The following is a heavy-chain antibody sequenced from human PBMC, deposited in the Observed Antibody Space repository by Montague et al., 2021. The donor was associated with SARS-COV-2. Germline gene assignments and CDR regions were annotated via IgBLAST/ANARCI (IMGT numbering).Heavy chain of an antibody. CDR1: GGSISSSSYY. CDR3: ARETGIGGSLDF. D-gene: IGHD3-10*01. CDR2: IYYSGST. Sequence: SETLSLTCTVSGGSISSSSYYWGWIRQPPGEGLEWIGSIYYSGSTYYNPSLKSRVTISVDTSKNQFSLKLSSVTAADTAVYYCARETGIGGSLDFWGQGTMVTVSS. V-gene: IGHV4-39*07. J-gene: IGHJ3*01.